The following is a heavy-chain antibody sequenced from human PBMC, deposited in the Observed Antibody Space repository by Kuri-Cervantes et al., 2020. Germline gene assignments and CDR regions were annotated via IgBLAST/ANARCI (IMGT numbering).Heavy chain of an antibody. CDR1: GGSFSGYY. CDR2: ISGSDNTI. D-gene: IGHD6-25*01. Sequence: GGSLRLSCAVYGGSFSGYYWSWIRQPPGKGLEWVSYISGSDNTISYADSVKGRFTISRDNSKSTLYLQMNSLRAEDTAVYYCARKLDIAAAFDYWGRGISVTVSS. J-gene: IGHJ4*02. CDR3: ARKLDIAAAFDY. V-gene: IGHV3-11*01.